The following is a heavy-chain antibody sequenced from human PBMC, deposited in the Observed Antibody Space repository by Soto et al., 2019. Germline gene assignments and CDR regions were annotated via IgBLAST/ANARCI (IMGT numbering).Heavy chain of an antibody. D-gene: IGHD3-16*01. CDR3: ARKAWGTWGCGDTDWYFDL. CDR1: GFTFSSYG. J-gene: IGHJ2*01. Sequence: QVQLVESGGGVVQPGRSLRLSCAASGFTFSSYGMHWVRQAPGKGLEWVAVIWYDGSNKYYADSVKGRFTISRDNSKNTLYLQMNGLGDEDTAVYYCARKAWGTWGCGDTDWYFDLWGRGTLVTVSS. CDR2: IWYDGSNK. V-gene: IGHV3-33*01.